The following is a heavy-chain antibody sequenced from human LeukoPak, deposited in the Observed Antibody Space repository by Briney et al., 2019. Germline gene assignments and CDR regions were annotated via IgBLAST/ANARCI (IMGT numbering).Heavy chain of an antibody. J-gene: IGHJ4*02. Sequence: ASVKASCKASGYTFTGYYMHWVRQAPGQGLEWMGWINPNSGGTNYAQKFQGRVTMTRDTSISTAYMELSRLTSDDTAVYYCARVSTYYYDSSGYREVPDYWGQGTLVTVSS. CDR1: GYTFTGYY. V-gene: IGHV1-2*02. D-gene: IGHD3-22*01. CDR2: INPNSGGT. CDR3: ARVSTYYYDSSGYREVPDY.